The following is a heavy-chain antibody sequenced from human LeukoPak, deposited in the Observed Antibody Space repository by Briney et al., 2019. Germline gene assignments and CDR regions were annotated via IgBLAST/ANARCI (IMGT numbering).Heavy chain of an antibody. CDR2: ISGSGGST. CDR3: ARDITEIVATIGDDY. Sequence: GGSLRLSCAASGFSFSSYAMSWVRQAPGKGLEWVSGISGSGGSTYYADSVKGRFTISRDNSKNTLYLQMNSLRAEDTAVYYCARDITEIVATIGDDYWGQGTLVTVSS. D-gene: IGHD5-12*01. J-gene: IGHJ4*02. V-gene: IGHV3-23*01. CDR1: GFSFSSYA.